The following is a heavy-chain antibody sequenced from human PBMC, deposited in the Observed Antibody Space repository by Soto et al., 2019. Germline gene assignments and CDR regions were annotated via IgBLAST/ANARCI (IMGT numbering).Heavy chain of an antibody. J-gene: IGHJ3*02. CDR3: ARQGEWYANDAFDI. CDR1: GGSISSYY. Sequence: SETLSLTCTVSGGSISSYYWSWIRQPPGKGLEWIGYIYYSGSTNYNPSLKSRVTISVDTSKNQFSLKLSSVTAADTAVYYCARQGEWYANDAFDIWGQGTMVTVSS. D-gene: IGHD2-8*01. V-gene: IGHV4-59*08. CDR2: IYYSGST.